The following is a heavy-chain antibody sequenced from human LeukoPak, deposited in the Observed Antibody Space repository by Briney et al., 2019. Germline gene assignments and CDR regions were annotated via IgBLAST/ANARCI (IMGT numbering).Heavy chain of an antibody. CDR2: ISSSGSTI. V-gene: IGHV3-11*04. CDR1: GFTFSDYY. CDR3: ARDFDRYSGYAYFDY. J-gene: IGHJ4*02. D-gene: IGHD5-12*01. Sequence: GGSLRLSCAASGFTFSDYYMSWIRQAPGKGLEWVSYISSSGSTIYYADSVKGRFTISRDNAKNSLYLQMNSLRAEDTAVYYCARDFDRYSGYAYFDYWGQGTLVTVSS.